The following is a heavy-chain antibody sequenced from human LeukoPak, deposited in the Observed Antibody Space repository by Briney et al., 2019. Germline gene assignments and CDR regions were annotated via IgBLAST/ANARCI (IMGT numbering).Heavy chain of an antibody. J-gene: IGHJ4*02. CDR2: IIPIVGIA. D-gene: IGHD5-24*01. Sequence: GASVKVSCKASGGTFSSYALSWVRQAPGQGLEWMGTIIPIVGIANYAQKFQGRVTITADKSTSTAYMELSSLRSEDTAVCYCARDGEMATIYFDYWGQGTLVTVSS. CDR3: ARDGEMATIYFDY. CDR1: GGTFSSYA. V-gene: IGHV1-69*04.